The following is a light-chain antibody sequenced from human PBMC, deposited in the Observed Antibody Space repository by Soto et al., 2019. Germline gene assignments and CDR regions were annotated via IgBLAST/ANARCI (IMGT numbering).Light chain of an antibody. J-gene: IGKJ5*01. CDR3: QHFRA. V-gene: IGKV3-20*01. CDR2: GAS. Sequence: EIVLTQSPGTLSLSPGERATLSCRASQSVSSSYLAWYQQKRGQAPRLLMYGASSRATGIPDRFSGSGSGTDFTLTISSLEPEDFVLYYCQHFRAFGQGTRLEIK. CDR1: QSVSSSY.